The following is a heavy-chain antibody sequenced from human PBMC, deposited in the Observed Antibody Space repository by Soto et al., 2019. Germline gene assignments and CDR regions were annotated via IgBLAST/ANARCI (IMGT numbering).Heavy chain of an antibody. J-gene: IGHJ4*02. CDR3: VKQAHGLDGVAFDY. Sequence: GSLRLSCSASGFIFSESTIYWVRQVPGKGLEAISAGSTSGRSTYYADSVKDRFTISRDNSKNTLFLQMGSLRPEDTAIYYCVKQAHGLDGVAFDYWGQGTQVTVSS. V-gene: IGHV3-64D*06. CDR2: GSTSGRST. D-gene: IGHD2-15*01. CDR1: GFIFSEST.